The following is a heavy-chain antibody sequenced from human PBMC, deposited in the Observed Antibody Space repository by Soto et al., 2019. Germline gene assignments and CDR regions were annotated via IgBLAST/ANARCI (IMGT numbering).Heavy chain of an antibody. CDR2: IIPIFGTA. CDR1: GGTFSSYA. V-gene: IGHV1-69*12. J-gene: IGHJ4*02. Sequence: QVQLVQSGAEVKKPGSSVKVSCKASGGTFSSYAISWVRQAPGQGLAWMGGIIPIFGTANYAQKFQGRVTITADESTSTAYMELSSLRSEDTAVYYWAAPYGSGRYYNGFDYWGQGTLVTVSS. CDR3: AAPYGSGRYYNGFDY. D-gene: IGHD3-10*01.